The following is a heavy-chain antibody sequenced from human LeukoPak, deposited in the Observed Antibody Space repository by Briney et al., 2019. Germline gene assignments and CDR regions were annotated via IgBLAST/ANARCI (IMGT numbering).Heavy chain of an antibody. D-gene: IGHD4-11*01. V-gene: IGHV4-34*01. Sequence: SETLSLTCAVYGGSFSAYCWNWIRQPPGKGLEWIGEINHSGSTNYDPSLKSRVTISVDTSKNQFSLKLSSVTAADTAVYYCARGRDDYTWIFDYWGQGTLVTVSS. CDR1: GGSFSAYC. CDR3: ARGRDDYTWIFDY. J-gene: IGHJ4*01. CDR2: INHSGST.